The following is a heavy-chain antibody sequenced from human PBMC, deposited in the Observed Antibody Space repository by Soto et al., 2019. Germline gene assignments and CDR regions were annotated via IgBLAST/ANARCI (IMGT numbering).Heavy chain of an antibody. CDR2: IYYSGST. Sequence: SETLSLTCTVSGGSISSYYWSWIRQPPGKGLEWTGYIYYSGSTNYNPSLKSRVTISVDTSKNQFSLKLSSVTAADTAVYYCAKLPYDSSGADYWGQGTLVTVSS. CDR3: AKLPYDSSGADY. CDR1: GGSISSYY. J-gene: IGHJ4*02. V-gene: IGHV4-59*12. D-gene: IGHD3-22*01.